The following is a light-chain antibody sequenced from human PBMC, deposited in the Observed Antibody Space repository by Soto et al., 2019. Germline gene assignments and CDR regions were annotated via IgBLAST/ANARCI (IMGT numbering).Light chain of an antibody. CDR1: SGDIGSYNR. J-gene: IGLJ1*01. CDR2: EVT. Sequence: QSALTQPASVSGSPGQSITISCTGTSGDIGSYNRVSWYQQRPGKAPKLIIYEVTDRPSGVSNRFSGSKSGNTASLTISGLQAEDEAEYYCSSYTNINTRACVFGTGTKVT. V-gene: IGLV2-14*01. CDR3: SSYTNINTRACV.